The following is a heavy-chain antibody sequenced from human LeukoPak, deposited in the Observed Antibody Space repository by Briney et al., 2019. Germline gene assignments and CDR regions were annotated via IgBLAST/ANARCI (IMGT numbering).Heavy chain of an antibody. CDR1: GYTFTGYY. J-gene: IGHJ4*02. Sequence: EASVKVSCKASGYTFTGYYMHWVRQAPGQGLEWMGWINPNSGGTNYAQKFQGRVTMTRDTSITTAYMELSRLRFDDTALYYCARSPHILTGENFDYWGQGTLVTVSS. CDR3: ARSPHILTGENFDY. V-gene: IGHV1-2*02. CDR2: INPNSGGT. D-gene: IGHD3-9*01.